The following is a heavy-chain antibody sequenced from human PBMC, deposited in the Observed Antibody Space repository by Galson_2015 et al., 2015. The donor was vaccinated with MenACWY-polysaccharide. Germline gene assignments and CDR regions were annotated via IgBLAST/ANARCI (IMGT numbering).Heavy chain of an antibody. D-gene: IGHD5-24*01. Sequence: SLRLSCAASGFTFSDYWMTWVRQAPGKGLEWVATIKQDGSQKYYVDSVKGRFTISRDNAKNSVYLQMNSVRVEDTAVYYCARDFVHRDGYQRWGPGTLVTVSS. CDR1: GFTFSDYW. J-gene: IGHJ4*02. CDR2: IKQDGSQK. V-gene: IGHV3-7*01. CDR3: ARDFVHRDGYQR.